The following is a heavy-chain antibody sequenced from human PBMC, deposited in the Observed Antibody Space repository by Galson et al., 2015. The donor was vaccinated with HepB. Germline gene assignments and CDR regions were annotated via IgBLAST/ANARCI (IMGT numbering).Heavy chain of an antibody. CDR1: GFTFSSYS. Sequence: SLRLSCAASGFTFSSYSMNWVRQAPGKGLEWVSSISSSSSYIYYADSVRGRFTISRDNAKNSLYLQMNSLRAEDTAVYYCAREGYYYDSSACFDYWGQGTLVTVSS. J-gene: IGHJ4*02. V-gene: IGHV3-21*01. CDR2: ISSSSSYI. CDR3: AREGYYYDSSACFDY. D-gene: IGHD3-22*01.